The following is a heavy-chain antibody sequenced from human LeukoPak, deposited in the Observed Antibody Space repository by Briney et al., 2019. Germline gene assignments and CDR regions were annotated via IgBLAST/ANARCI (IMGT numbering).Heavy chain of an antibody. CDR3: ARDLNVAYSSGWTDY. Sequence: GASVKVSCKASGYTFISYGISWVRQAPGQGLEWMGWISAYNGNTNYAQKLQGRVTMTTDTSTSTAYMELRSLRSDDTSVYYCARDLNVAYSSGWTDYWGQATLVTVSS. D-gene: IGHD6-19*01. CDR1: GYTFISYG. V-gene: IGHV1-18*04. J-gene: IGHJ4*02. CDR2: ISAYNGNT.